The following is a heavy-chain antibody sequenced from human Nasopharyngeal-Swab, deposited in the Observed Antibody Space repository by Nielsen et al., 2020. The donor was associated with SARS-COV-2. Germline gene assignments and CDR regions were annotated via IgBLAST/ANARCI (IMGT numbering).Heavy chain of an antibody. CDR1: GFSFSSYG. V-gene: IGHV3-30*18. D-gene: IGHD3-9*01. J-gene: IGHJ4*02. CDR3: AKDYYDTLAGYYGPDF. Sequence: GESLKISCEASGFSFSSYGMHWVRQAPGKGLEWVTVISYDGSNKYYADSVTGRFTISRDNSKNTLYLLMSSLRAEDTAVYYCAKDYYDTLAGYYGPDFWGQGTLVTVSS. CDR2: ISYDGSNK.